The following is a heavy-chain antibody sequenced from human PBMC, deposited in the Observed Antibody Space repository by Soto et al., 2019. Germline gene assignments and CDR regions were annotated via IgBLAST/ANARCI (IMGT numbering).Heavy chain of an antibody. CDR2: IFYSGNT. CDR1: GDYIRSGNYY. D-gene: IGHD3-16*01. CDR3: ARVGGQIVLDY. Sequence: QVQLRESGPGLVRPSQTLSLTCNVSGDYIRSGNYYWGWIRQPPGKGLEWIGYIFYSGNTYYNTSLQSRRTISSDMSKNQSSLNLSSVSATDTAVYFCARVGGQIVLDYWGPGTLVTVSS. V-gene: IGHV4-30-4*01. J-gene: IGHJ4*02.